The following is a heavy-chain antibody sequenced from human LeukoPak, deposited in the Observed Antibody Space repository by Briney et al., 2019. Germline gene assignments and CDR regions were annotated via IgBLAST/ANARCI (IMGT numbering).Heavy chain of an antibody. CDR2: IWYDGSNK. Sequence: PGGSLRLSCAASGFTFSSYGMHWVRQAPGKGLEWVAVIWYDGSNKYYADSVKGRFTISRDNSKNTLYLQMNSLRAEDTAVYYCAKLSRYIVVGWFDPWGQGTLVTVSS. CDR3: AKLSRYIVVGWFDP. D-gene: IGHD2-2*01. CDR1: GFTFSSYG. V-gene: IGHV3-33*06. J-gene: IGHJ5*02.